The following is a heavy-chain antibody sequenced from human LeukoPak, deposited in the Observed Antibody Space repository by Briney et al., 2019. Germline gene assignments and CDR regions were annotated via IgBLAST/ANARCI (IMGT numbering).Heavy chain of an antibody. Sequence: PSETLSLTCTVSGGSISSSSYYWGWIRQPPGKGLEWIGSIYYSGSTYYNPSLKSRVTISVDTSKNQFSLKLSSETAADTAVYYCARSPRYCSGGSCRAFDYWGQGTLVTVSS. V-gene: IGHV4-39*01. CDR3: ARSPRYCSGGSCRAFDY. CDR1: GGSISSSSYY. D-gene: IGHD2-15*01. J-gene: IGHJ4*02. CDR2: IYYSGST.